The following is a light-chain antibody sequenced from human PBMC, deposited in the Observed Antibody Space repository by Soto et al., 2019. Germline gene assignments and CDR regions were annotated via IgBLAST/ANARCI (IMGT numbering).Light chain of an antibody. Sequence: QSALTQPASVSGSPGQSITISCTGTASDIGNYNYVSWYQLHPGKAPKLLIYGVSNRPSGVSNRFSGSKSGNAASLTISGLQAEDEADYYCSSYTAYTTLWVFGGGTKATVL. CDR3: SSYTAYTTLWV. CDR2: GVS. CDR1: ASDIGNYNY. J-gene: IGLJ3*02. V-gene: IGLV2-14*01.